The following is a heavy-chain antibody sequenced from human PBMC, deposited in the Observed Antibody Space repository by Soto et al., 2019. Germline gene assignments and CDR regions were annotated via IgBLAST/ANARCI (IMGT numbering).Heavy chain of an antibody. CDR3: ARLGRQQLVRRNWLDP. Sequence: TSETLSLTCAVYGGSFSSYYWSWIRQPPGKGLEWIGEITHSGSTNYNPSLKSRVTISVDTSKNQFSLKLSSVTAADTAVYYCARLGRQQLVRRNWLDPWGQGIQVTVSS. V-gene: IGHV4-34*01. D-gene: IGHD6-13*01. CDR1: GGSFSSYY. CDR2: ITHSGST. J-gene: IGHJ5*02.